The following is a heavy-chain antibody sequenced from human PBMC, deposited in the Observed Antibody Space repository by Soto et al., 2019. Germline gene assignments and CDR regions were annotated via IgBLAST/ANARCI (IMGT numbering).Heavy chain of an antibody. D-gene: IGHD1-26*01. CDR1: GYTFSSYG. CDR3: ARSGAYFTSITCLFDSF. V-gene: IGHV1-18*01. Sequence: QAQLVQSGAEVKKPGASVTVSCRASGYTFSSYGYAWVRQAPGQGLEWMGWISAYNGDTNYAQKFQDRVTLTTDTSTTTAYMELRNRGSDDTAVYYCARSGAYFTSITCLFDSFWGLGTLVTVSS. CDR2: ISAYNGDT. J-gene: IGHJ4*02.